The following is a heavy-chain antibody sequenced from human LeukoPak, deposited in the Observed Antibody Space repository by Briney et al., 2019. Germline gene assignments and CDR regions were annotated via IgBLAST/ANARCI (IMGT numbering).Heavy chain of an antibody. CDR1: GFTFSSYG. CDR2: ISYDGSNK. Sequence: GGSLRLSCAASGFTFSSYGMHWVRQAPGKWLEGVAVISYDGSNKYYADSVKGRFTISRDNSKNTLYLQMNSLRAEDTAVYYCAKDLTSIVVGATGLGYWGQGTLVTVSS. CDR3: AKDLTSIVVGATGLGY. D-gene: IGHD1-26*01. V-gene: IGHV3-30*18. J-gene: IGHJ4*02.